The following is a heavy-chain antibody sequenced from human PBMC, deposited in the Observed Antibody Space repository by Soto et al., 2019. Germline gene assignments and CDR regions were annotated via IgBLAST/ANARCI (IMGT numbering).Heavy chain of an antibody. CDR2: ISAYNGNT. CDR3: ARDPAPGSPLGGGMDV. D-gene: IGHD3-10*01. V-gene: IGHV1-18*01. Sequence: ASVQVSCKASGYTFTSYGISWVRQAPGQGLEWMGWISAYNGNTNYAQKLQGRVTMTPDTSTSTAYMELRSLRSDDTAVYYCARDPAPGSPLGGGMDVWGQGTTVTVSS. J-gene: IGHJ6*02. CDR1: GYTFTSYG.